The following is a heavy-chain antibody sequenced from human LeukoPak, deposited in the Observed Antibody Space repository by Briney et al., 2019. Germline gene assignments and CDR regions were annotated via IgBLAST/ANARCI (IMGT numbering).Heavy chain of an antibody. CDR3: TRDDGAGPHY. J-gene: IGHJ4*02. CDR2: IKTDGSEK. D-gene: IGHD3-10*01. Sequence: GGSLRLSCAVSGFTFSSYWMSWVRQAPGKGLEWVANIKTDGSEKYYVDSVKGRFTISRDNARNSLYLLMNSLRVDDSAVYYCTRDDGAGPHYRGQGTLVAVST. V-gene: IGHV3-7*01. CDR1: GFTFSSYW.